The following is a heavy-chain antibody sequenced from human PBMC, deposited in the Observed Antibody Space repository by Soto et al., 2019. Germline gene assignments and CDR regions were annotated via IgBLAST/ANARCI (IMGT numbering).Heavy chain of an antibody. CDR2: ISWNSGSI. CDR3: AKYNGGGAIDY. D-gene: IGHD3-3*01. V-gene: IGHV3-9*01. CDR1: GFTFDDYA. J-gene: IGHJ4*02. Sequence: EVQLVESGGGLVQPGRSLRLSCAASGFTFDDYAMHWVRQAPGKGLEWVSGISWNSGSIGYADSVKGRFTISRDNAKNSLYLQMNSLSAEDTALYYCAKYNGGGAIDYWGQGTLVTVSS.